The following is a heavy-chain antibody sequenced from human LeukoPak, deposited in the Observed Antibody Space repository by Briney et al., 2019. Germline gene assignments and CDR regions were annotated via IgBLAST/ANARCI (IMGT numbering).Heavy chain of an antibody. CDR1: GFTFSSYG. D-gene: IGHD6-19*01. Sequence: PGGSLRLSCAASGFTFSSYGMSWVRQAPGKGLEWVSGISGSGGTTYSADSVKGRFTISRDNSKNTLYLQMNSLRAEDTAVYYCAKDCSSEGYYYMDVWGKGTTVTISS. J-gene: IGHJ6*03. CDR3: AKDCSSEGYYYMDV. V-gene: IGHV3-23*01. CDR2: ISGSGGTT.